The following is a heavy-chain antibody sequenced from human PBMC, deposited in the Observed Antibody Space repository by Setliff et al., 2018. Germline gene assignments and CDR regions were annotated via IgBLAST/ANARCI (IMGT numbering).Heavy chain of an antibody. CDR1: GGSIRSTNYY. V-gene: IGHV4-39*01. Sequence: SETLSLTCTVSGGSIRSTNYYWGWIRQSPGKGLDWIGTVDRSGNTFYNPFLRSRVTISVDTSKNQISLKLTSVSAADTAVYYCARRDSTSYYGYSFDFWGRGTLVTVSS. CDR2: VDRSGNT. CDR3: ARRDSTSYYGYSFDF. J-gene: IGHJ4*02. D-gene: IGHD3-22*01.